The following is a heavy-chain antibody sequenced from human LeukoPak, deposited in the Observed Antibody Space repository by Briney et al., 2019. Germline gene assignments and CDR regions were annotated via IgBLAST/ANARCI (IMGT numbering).Heavy chain of an antibody. CDR1: GVTFSSYA. V-gene: IGHV3-30-3*01. D-gene: IGHD6-19*01. CDR3: ARDRTPGYSSGWYYYYGMDV. J-gene: IGHJ6*02. CDR2: ISYDGSNK. Sequence: RRSLRLSRAASGVTFSSYAMHWVRQAPGKGLEWVAGISYDGSNKYYAGSVKGRFTISRDNSKNTLYLQMNSLRAEDPAVYYCARDRTPGYSSGWYYYYGMDVWGQGTTVTVSS.